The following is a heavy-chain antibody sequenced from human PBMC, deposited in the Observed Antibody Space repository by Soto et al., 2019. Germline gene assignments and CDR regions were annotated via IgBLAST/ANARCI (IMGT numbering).Heavy chain of an antibody. V-gene: IGHV3-23*01. D-gene: IGHD6-19*01. CDR1: GFTFTIYA. CDR3: AKWGSNGWYDAFDI. CDR2: ISGSGGTA. J-gene: IGHJ3*02. Sequence: EVQLLDSGGGLVQPGGSLRLSCAASGFTFTIYAMTWVRQAPGKGLEWVSTISGSGGTAYYADSVKGRFTFSRDNSKNTLYLQMNSLRAEDTAVYYCAKWGSNGWYDAFDIWGQGTMVTVSS.